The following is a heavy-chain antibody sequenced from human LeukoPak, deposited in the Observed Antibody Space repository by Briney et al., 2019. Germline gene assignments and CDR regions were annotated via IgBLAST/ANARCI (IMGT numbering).Heavy chain of an antibody. CDR1: GGSFSGYY. Sequence: PSETLSLTCAVYGGSFSGYYWSWIRQPPGKGLEWIGEINHSGSTNCNPSLKSRVTISVDTSKNQFSLKLSSVTAADTAVYYCARDRIAVAGTRFDYWGQGTLVTVSS. CDR3: ARDRIAVAGTRFDY. J-gene: IGHJ4*02. V-gene: IGHV4-34*01. CDR2: INHSGST. D-gene: IGHD6-19*01.